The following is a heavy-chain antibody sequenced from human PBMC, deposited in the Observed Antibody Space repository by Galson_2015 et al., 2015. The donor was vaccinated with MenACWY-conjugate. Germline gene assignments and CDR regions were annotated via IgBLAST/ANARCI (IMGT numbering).Heavy chain of an antibody. D-gene: IGHD1-26*01. Sequence: SLRLSCAAPGFIFNTHWMHWVRQAPGKGLVWVSRINPGGSSTTYADSVKDRFTISRDNAKNTLYLQMNSLRPEDTAVFYCAKSRGASFYFDSSGQGTLCTVSS. J-gene: IGHJ4*02. V-gene: IGHV3-74*01. CDR2: INPGGSST. CDR1: GFIFNTHW. CDR3: AKSRGASFYFDS.